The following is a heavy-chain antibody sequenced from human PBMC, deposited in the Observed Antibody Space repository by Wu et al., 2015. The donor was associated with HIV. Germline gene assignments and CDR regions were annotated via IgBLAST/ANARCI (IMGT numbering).Heavy chain of an antibody. D-gene: IGHD3-10*01. CDR2: TA. V-gene: IGHV1-69*01. Sequence: TANYAQKFQGRVTITADESTSTAYMELSSLRSEDTAVYYCARFSGDKDYWGQGTLVTVSS. CDR3: ARFSGDKDY. J-gene: IGHJ4*02.